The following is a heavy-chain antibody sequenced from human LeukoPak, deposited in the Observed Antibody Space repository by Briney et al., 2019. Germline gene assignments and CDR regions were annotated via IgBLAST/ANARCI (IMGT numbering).Heavy chain of an antibody. CDR2: ISYDGSNK. D-gene: IGHD3-22*01. Sequence: PGRSLRLSCAASGYTFSSYAMHWVRQAPGKGLEWVAVISYDGSNKYYADSVKGRFTISRDNSKNTLYLQMNSLRAEDTAVYYCAREGLVNYYDSSGYIDYWGQGTLVTVPS. V-gene: IGHV3-30*01. J-gene: IGHJ4*02. CDR3: AREGLVNYYDSSGYIDY. CDR1: GYTFSSYA.